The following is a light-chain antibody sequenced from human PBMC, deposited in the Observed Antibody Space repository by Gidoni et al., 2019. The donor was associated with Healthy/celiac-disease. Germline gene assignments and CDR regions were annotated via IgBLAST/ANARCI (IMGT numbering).Light chain of an antibody. CDR2: EDN. J-gene: IGLJ3*02. V-gene: IGLV6-57*02. CDR3: QSYDSSNLWV. Sequence: NFMLTQPHSVSESPGQPVTISCTGSSGSIASNYVQWYQQRPGSAPTTVIYEDNQRPSGVPDRFSGSIDSSSNAASLTISGLKTEDEADYYCQSYDSSNLWVFGGGTKLTVL. CDR1: SGSIASNY.